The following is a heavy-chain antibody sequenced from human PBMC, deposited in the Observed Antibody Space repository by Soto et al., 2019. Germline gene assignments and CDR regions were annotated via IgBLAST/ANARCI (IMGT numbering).Heavy chain of an antibody. V-gene: IGHV1-69*06. CDR3: AREGDTREGRGVFFS. D-gene: IGHD3-16*01. J-gene: IGHJ5*02. CDR2: ITSIFGTV. CDR1: GGTFSSYS. Sequence: SVKVSCKASGGTFSSYSFSWVRQAPGQGLEWMGGITSIFGTVHYAQNFRGRVTITADKSTSIVHMELSSLRSEDTAVFYCAREGDTREGRGVFFSWGQGTLVTVSS.